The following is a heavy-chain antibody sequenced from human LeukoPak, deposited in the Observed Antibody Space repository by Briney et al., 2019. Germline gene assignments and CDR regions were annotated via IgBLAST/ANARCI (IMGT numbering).Heavy chain of an antibody. Sequence: GALRLSCAASGFTFSSYGMHWVRQAPGKGLEWVAVIWYDGSNKYYADSVKGRFTISRDNSKNTLYLQTNSLRAEDTAVYCCAREDMRYYYYGMDVWGQGTTVTVSS. V-gene: IGHV3-33*01. CDR1: GFTFSSYG. CDR3: AREDMRYYYYGMDV. CDR2: IWYDGSNK. J-gene: IGHJ6*02. D-gene: IGHD2-15*01.